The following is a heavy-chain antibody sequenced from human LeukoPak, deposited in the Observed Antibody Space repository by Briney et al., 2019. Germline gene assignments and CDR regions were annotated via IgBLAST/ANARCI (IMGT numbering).Heavy chain of an antibody. CDR3: ARHPRRWFGDVKVYFDY. V-gene: IGHV4-34*01. J-gene: IGHJ4*02. D-gene: IGHD3-10*01. CDR2: INHSGST. Sequence: SETLSLTCAVYGGSFSGYYWSWIRQPPGKGLEWIGEINHSGSTNYNPSLKSRVTISVDTSKNQFSLKLSSVTAADTAVYYCARHPRRWFGDVKVYFDYWGQGTLVTVSS. CDR1: GGSFSGYY.